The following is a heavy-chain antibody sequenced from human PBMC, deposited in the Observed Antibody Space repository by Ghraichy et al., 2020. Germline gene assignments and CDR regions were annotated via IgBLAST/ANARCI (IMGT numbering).Heavy chain of an antibody. D-gene: IGHD2-15*01. J-gene: IGHJ5*02. Sequence: GGSLRLSCAASGFTFSSYGMHWVRQAPAKGLEWVAFIRDDENNKYYADSVKGRFTISRDNSKNTLFLQMNSLRTEDTAVYYCANGPYCSGGSCYSGQLFPWGQGTLVTVSS. V-gene: IGHV3-30*02. CDR3: ANGPYCSGGSCYSGQLFP. CDR2: IRDDENNK. CDR1: GFTFSSYG.